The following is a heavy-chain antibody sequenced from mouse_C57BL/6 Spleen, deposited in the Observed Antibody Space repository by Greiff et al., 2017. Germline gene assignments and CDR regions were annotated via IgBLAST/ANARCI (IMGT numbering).Heavy chain of an antibody. D-gene: IGHD3-3*01. CDR2: INPYNGGT. V-gene: IGHV1-19*01. Sequence: EVQLQQSGPVLVKPGASVKMSCKASGYTFTDYYMNWVKQSHGKSLEWIGVINPYNGGTSYNQKFKGKATLTVDKSSSTAYMELNSLTSEYSAVYYCATRGLLGPGPFDYGGQGTTLTVSS. CDR1: GYTFTDYY. CDR3: ATRGLLGPGPFDY. J-gene: IGHJ2*01.